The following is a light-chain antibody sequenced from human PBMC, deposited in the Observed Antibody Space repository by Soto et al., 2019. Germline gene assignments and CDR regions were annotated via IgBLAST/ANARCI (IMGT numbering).Light chain of an antibody. CDR3: GTWDTKLNAVV. Sequence: QSVLTQPTSMAAAPGQKVTITCSGSSSNVGNNFVSWYQQLPGTAPKLLIFDNSQRPSGIPDRFFGSKSGTSATLAITGPQTGDEAVYYCGTWDTKLNAVVFGGGTKLTVL. V-gene: IGLV1-51*01. CDR1: SSNVGNNF. J-gene: IGLJ2*01. CDR2: DNS.